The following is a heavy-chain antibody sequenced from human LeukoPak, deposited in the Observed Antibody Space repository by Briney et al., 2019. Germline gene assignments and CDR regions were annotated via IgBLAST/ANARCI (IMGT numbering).Heavy chain of an antibody. CDR1: GYTFTGYY. CDR2: INPNSGGT. Sequence: GASVKVSCKASGYTFTGYYMHWVRQAPGQGLEWMGWINPNSGGTNYAQKFQGRVTMTRDTSISTAYMELSRLRSDDTAVYYCARLANREQWLQYYFDYWGQGTLVTVSS. D-gene: IGHD6-19*01. CDR3: ARLANREQWLQYYFDY. V-gene: IGHV1-2*02. J-gene: IGHJ4*02.